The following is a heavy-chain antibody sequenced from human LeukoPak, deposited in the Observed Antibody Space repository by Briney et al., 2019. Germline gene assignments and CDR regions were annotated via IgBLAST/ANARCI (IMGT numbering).Heavy chain of an antibody. V-gene: IGHV3-30-3*01. CDR3: AKDYSVVAATPPYDY. Sequence: GSLRLSCAASGFTFSSYAMHWVRQAPGKGLEWLAVISYDGSNKYYADSVKGRITISRDNSKNTLYLQMNSLRAEDTAVYYCAKDYSVVAATPPYDYWGQGTLVTVSS. D-gene: IGHD2-15*01. J-gene: IGHJ4*02. CDR2: ISYDGSNK. CDR1: GFTFSSYA.